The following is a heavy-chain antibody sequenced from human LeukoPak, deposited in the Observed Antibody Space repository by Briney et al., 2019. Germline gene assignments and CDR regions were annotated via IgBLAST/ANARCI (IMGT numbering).Heavy chain of an antibody. CDR3: ARGPAGSSGYYYVEY. D-gene: IGHD3-22*01. CDR1: GFTFSSYA. Sequence: GRSLRLSCAASGFTFSSYALHWVRQPPGRGLEWVAVISYDGINKYSADSVKGRFTISRDNSKNSLYLQMNNLRPDDTAVYYCARGPAGSSGYYYVEYWGQGILVTVSS. V-gene: IGHV3-30-3*01. J-gene: IGHJ4*02. CDR2: ISYDGINK.